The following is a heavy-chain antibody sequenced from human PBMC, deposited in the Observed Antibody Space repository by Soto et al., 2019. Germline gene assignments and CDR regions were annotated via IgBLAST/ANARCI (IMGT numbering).Heavy chain of an antibody. D-gene: IGHD3-10*01. V-gene: IGHV3-72*01. CDR1: GFTFSDHY. CDR2: SKNKADSYTT. J-gene: IGHJ4*02. CDR3: TVWGSGNDFGAA. Sequence: EVQLVESGGGLVQPGGSLRLSCAASGFTFSDHYMDWVRQAPGKGLEWVGRSKNKADSYTTEYAAYVKGRFSISKDGSKNSLFLQMNSLKTEDTDVYYCTVWGSGNDFGAAWGQGILVTVSS.